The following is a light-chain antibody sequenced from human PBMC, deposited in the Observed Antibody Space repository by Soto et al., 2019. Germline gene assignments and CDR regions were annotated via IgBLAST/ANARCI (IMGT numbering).Light chain of an antibody. Sequence: SYELTQPPSVSVSPGQTASITCSGDKLGDKYACWYQQKPGQSPVLVIYQDSKRPSGIPERFSGSNSGNTATLTISGTQAMDEAYYYCQAWDSSLGVFGTGTQLTVL. J-gene: IGLJ1*01. CDR3: QAWDSSLGV. V-gene: IGLV3-1*01. CDR1: KLGDKY. CDR2: QDS.